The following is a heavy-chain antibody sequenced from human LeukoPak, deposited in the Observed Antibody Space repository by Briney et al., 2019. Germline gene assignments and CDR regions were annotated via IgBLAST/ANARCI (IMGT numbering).Heavy chain of an antibody. V-gene: IGHV4-59*08. D-gene: IGHD6-6*01. J-gene: IGHJ5*02. CDR1: GGSISNYY. Sequence: SETLSLTCSVSGGSISNYYWSWIRQPPGKGLEWIGYFSYTGSANNNPSLKSRVTISVDTSKNQFSLKLSSVTAADTAVYFCARGLEYSSSTNWFDPWGQGTLVIVSS. CDR3: ARGLEYSSSTNWFDP. CDR2: FSYTGSA.